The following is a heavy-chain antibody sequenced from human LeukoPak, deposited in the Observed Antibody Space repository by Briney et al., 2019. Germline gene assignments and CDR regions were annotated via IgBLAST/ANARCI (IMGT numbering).Heavy chain of an antibody. CDR1: GYSFTSYG. CDR2: MSAYNGKT. D-gene: IGHD3-22*01. V-gene: IGHV1-18*01. CDR3: ARDRQSYYDSSGYYYDAFDI. Sequence: GASVKVSCKASGYSFTSYGFNWVRQAPGQGLEWMGWMSAYNGKTNYAHSLQGRVTVTADTSTSTAYMELRSLRSEDTAVYYCARDRQSYYDSSGYYYDAFDIWGQGTMVTVSS. J-gene: IGHJ3*02.